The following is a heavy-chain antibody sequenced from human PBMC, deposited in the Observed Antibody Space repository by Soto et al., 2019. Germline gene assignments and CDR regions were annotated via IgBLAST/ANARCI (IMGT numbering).Heavy chain of an antibody. D-gene: IGHD6-19*01. CDR1: GFTFDDYA. CDR2: ISWNSGSI. Sequence: EVQLVESGGGLVQPGRSLRLSCAASGFTFDDYAMHWVRQAPGKGLEWVSGISWNSGSIGYADSVKGRFTISRDNAKNSLYLQMNSLRDEDTALYYCAKDRGLVFSFYLDYWGQGTLVTVPS. J-gene: IGHJ4*02. CDR3: AKDRGLVFSFYLDY. V-gene: IGHV3-9*01.